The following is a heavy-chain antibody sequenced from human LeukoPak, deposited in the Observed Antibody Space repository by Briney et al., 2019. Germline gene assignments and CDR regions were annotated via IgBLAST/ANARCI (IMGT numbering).Heavy chain of an antibody. Sequence: PSQTLSLTCTVSGGSISSGGYYWSWIRQPPGKGLEWIGYIYYSGSTYYNPSLKSRVTISVDTSKNQFSLKLSSVTAADTAVYYCAREGSSYPKIFDYWGQGTLVTVSS. V-gene: IGHV4-30-4*08. CDR2: IYYSGST. J-gene: IGHJ4*02. CDR1: GGSISSGGYY. D-gene: IGHD3-10*01. CDR3: AREGSSYPKIFDY.